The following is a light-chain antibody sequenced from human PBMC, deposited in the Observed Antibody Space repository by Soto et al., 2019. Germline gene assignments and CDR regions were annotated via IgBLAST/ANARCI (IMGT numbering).Light chain of an antibody. V-gene: IGLV2-8*01. Sequence: QSALTQPPSASGSPGQSVTISCTGTSSDVGGYNYVSWYQQHPGKAPKLMLYEVSKRPSGVPDRFSGSKSGNTASLTVSGLQAEDEADYYFTSYAGSNNFFVFGTGTKVTVL. J-gene: IGLJ1*01. CDR1: SSDVGGYNY. CDR2: EVS. CDR3: TSYAGSNNFFV.